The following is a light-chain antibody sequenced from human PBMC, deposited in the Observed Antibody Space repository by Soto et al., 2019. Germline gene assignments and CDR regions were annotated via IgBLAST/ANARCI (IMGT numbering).Light chain of an antibody. J-gene: IGKJ4*01. Sequence: DIQMTQSPSSVSASVGDRVTITFRASRGLSIWLAWYQQKPGKAPNLLLSAASSCQSGVPSRFRGRGSETDFPLSISCLQPEDVATYYCLQANSFPLTLGGGTKVEIK. CDR3: LQANSFPLT. V-gene: IGKV1-12*01. CDR2: AAS. CDR1: RGLSIW.